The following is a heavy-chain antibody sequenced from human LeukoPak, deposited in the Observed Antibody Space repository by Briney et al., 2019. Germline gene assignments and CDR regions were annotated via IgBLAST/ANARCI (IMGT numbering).Heavy chain of an antibody. CDR2: INHSGST. D-gene: IGHD1-1*01. J-gene: IGHJ4*02. CDR1: GGSFSGYY. CDR3: ARGRTNFDY. V-gene: IGHV4-34*01. Sequence: SETLSLTCAVYGGSFSGYYWSWIRQPPGKGLEWIGEINHSGSTNYNSSLKSRVTISVDTSKNQFSLKLSSVTAADTAVYYCARGRTNFDYWGQGTLVTVSS.